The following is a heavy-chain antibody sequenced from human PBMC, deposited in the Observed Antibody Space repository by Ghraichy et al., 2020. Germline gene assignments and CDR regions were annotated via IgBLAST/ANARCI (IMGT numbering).Heavy chain of an antibody. V-gene: IGHV3-7*01. CDR3: ARVRWFGDQIYFDY. CDR1: GFSFSSYW. J-gene: IGHJ4*02. CDR2: IKQDGSEK. Sequence: GGSLRLSCAASGFSFSSYWMTWVRQAPGKGLEWVANIKQDGSEKYYVASVRGRFTISRDNAKNSLYLQMNSLRAEDTAVYYCARVRWFGDQIYFDYWGQGTLDTVSS. D-gene: IGHD3-10*01.